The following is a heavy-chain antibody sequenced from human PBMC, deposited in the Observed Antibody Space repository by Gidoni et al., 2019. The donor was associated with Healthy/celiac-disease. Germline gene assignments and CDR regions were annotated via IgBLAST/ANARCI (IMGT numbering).Heavy chain of an antibody. CDR1: GFPFDDYA. V-gene: IGHV3-9*01. J-gene: IGHJ4*02. CDR2: ISWNSGSI. D-gene: IGHD4-17*01. Sequence: EVHLVESGGGLVQPGRSLRLSCAASGFPFDDYAMHWVRQAPGKGLEWVSGISWNSGSIGYADSVKGRFTISRDNAKNSLYLQMNSLRAEDTALYYCAKGRGYGDYKFDYWGQGTLVTVSS. CDR3: AKGRGYGDYKFDY.